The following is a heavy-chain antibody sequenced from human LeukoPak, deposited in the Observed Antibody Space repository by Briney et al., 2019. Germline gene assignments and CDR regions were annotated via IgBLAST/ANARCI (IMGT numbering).Heavy chain of an antibody. CDR2: INSDGSST. CDR3: ARADFDWLFRFAPNWFDP. J-gene: IGHJ5*02. CDR1: GFTFSSYL. D-gene: IGHD3-9*01. Sequence: GGSLRLSCAASGFTFSSYLMHWVRQAPGKGLVWVSRINSDGSSTSYADSVKGRFTISRDNAKNTLYLQMNSLRAEDTAVYYCARADFDWLFRFAPNWFDPWGQGTLVTVSS. V-gene: IGHV3-74*01.